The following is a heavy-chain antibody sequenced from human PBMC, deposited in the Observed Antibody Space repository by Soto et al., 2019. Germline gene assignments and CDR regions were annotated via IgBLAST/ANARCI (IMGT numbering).Heavy chain of an antibody. Sequence: SETLSLTCSVSGFAISPGYYWSWVRQPPGKELEWIGSIYPSVSSYHNPSLATRLRLSIDTSKNKLTLNLTYVTAADTALYFCAREKVATTFFDNWGEGLQVTVSS. J-gene: IGHJ4*02. D-gene: IGHD5-12*01. V-gene: IGHV4-38-2*02. CDR1: GFAISPGYY. CDR2: IYPSVSS. CDR3: AREKVATTFFDN.